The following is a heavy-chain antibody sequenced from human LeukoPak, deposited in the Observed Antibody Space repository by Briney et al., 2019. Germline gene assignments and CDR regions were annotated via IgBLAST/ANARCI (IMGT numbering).Heavy chain of an antibody. V-gene: IGHV3-30*04. Sequence: PGGSLRLSCAASGFNFNTYPIHWVRQSPGKGLEWVAVISDDGTKTYYADSVKGRFTISRDNSKNTLYLQMNSLRAEDTAVYYCARDRVGDSSGWNAFDIWGQGTMVTVSS. CDR1: GFNFNTYP. J-gene: IGHJ3*02. D-gene: IGHD3-22*01. CDR3: ARDRVGDSSGWNAFDI. CDR2: ISDDGTKT.